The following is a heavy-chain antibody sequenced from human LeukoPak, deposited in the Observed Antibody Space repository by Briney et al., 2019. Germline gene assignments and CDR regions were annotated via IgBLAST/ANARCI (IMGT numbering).Heavy chain of an antibody. Sequence: AGGSLRLSCAASGFTFSSYGMRWVRQAPGKGLEWVAVISYDGSNKYYADSVKGRFTISRDNSKNTLYLQMNSLRAEDTAVYYCAKARSSWYDFEADYWGQGTLVTVSS. CDR3: AKARSSWYDFEADY. CDR1: GFTFSSYG. CDR2: ISYDGSNK. V-gene: IGHV3-30*18. J-gene: IGHJ4*02. D-gene: IGHD6-13*01.